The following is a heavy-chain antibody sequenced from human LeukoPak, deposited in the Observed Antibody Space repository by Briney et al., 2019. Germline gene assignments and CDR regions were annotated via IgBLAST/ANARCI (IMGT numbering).Heavy chain of an antibody. Sequence: GGSLRLTCAASGFTFSSYAMSWVRQAPGKGLEWVSAISGSGGSTYYADSVKGRFTISRDNSKNTLYLQMNSLRAEDTAVYYCAKGRGSYSYYFDYWGQGTLVTVSS. J-gene: IGHJ4*02. CDR1: GFTFSSYA. V-gene: IGHV3-23*01. CDR2: ISGSGGST. D-gene: IGHD1-26*01. CDR3: AKGRGSYSYYFDY.